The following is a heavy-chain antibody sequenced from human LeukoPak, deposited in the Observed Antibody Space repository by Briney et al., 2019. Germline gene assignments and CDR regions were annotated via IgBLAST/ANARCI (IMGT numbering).Heavy chain of an antibody. CDR1: GFSFSSYY. J-gene: IGHJ4*02. CDR2: INPDGSER. CDR3: AKESIVGAKFDY. Sequence: AGGSLRLSCAASGFSFSSYYMSWVRQAPGKGLEWVALINPDGSERYYVDSVKGRFTISRDNARNSLYLQMNSLRAEDTALYYCAKESIVGAKFDYWGQGTLVTVSS. V-gene: IGHV3-7*03. D-gene: IGHD1-26*01.